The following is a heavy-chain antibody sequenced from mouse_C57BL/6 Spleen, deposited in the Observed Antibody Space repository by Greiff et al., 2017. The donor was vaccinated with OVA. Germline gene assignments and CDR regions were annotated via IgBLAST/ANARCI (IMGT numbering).Heavy chain of an antibody. CDR1: GYTFTDYN. V-gene: IGHV1-18*01. CDR3: ASGGYGFAY. CDR2: INPNNGGT. D-gene: IGHD2-2*01. J-gene: IGHJ3*01. Sequence: EVQLQQSGPELVKPGASVKIPCKASGYTFTDYNMDWVKQSHGKSLEWIGEINPNNGGTIYNQKFKGKATLTVDKSSSTAYMQLRSLTSEDTAVYYCASGGYGFAYWGQGTLVTVSA.